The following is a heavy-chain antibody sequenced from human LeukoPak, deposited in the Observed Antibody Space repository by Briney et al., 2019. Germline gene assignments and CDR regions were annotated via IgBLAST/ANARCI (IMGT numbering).Heavy chain of an antibody. CDR1: GGSISSYY. CDR2: IYTSGST. D-gene: IGHD2-2*01. CDR3: ARGDVVVPAVIIDDAFHV. Sequence: SETLSLTCTVSGGSISSYYWSWIRQPAGKGLEWIGRIYTSGSTNYNPSLKSRVTMSIDTSKNQFSLSLRSVTAADTAVYYCARGDVVVPAVIIDDAFHVWGQGTIVSVSS. V-gene: IGHV4-4*07. J-gene: IGHJ3*01.